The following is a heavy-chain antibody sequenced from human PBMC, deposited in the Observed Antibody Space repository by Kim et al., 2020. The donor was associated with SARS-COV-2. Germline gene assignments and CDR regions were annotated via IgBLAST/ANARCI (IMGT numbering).Heavy chain of an antibody. V-gene: IGHV3-48*02. CDR2: ISSSSSTI. CDR1: GFTFSSYS. Sequence: GGSLRLSCAASGFTFSSYSMNWVRQAPGKGLEWVSYISSSSSTIYYADSVKGRFTISRDNAKNSLYLQMNSLRDEDTAVYYCARDLKSSLPYYYDSSGYFNTCGMDVWGQVTTVTVSS. CDR3: ARDLKSSLPYYYDSSGYFNTCGMDV. J-gene: IGHJ6*02. D-gene: IGHD3-22*01.